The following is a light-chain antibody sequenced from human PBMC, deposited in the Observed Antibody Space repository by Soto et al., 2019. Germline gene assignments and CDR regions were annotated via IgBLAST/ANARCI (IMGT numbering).Light chain of an antibody. Sequence: DIQMTQSPFAPSPSVGPRVTITCRASQSLNFFLNWHQPRPGEALKLLIYAASIWQSWVPSRFSRSGFGTDFTLTIDSLQPGDFASYFCQQTSSAPRTFGQGTKVDIK. CDR3: QQTSSAPRT. J-gene: IGKJ1*01. V-gene: IGKV1-39*01. CDR1: QSLNFF. CDR2: AAS.